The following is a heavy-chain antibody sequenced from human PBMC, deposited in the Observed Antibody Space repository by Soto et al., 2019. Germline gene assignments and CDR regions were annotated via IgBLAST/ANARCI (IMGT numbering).Heavy chain of an antibody. J-gene: IGHJ6*02. CDR3: ARGGSSWYRGYYYYYGMHV. V-gene: IGHV1-24*01. Sequence: GASVKVSCKVSGYTLTELSMHWVRQAPGKGLEWMGGFDPEDGETIYAQKFQGRVTMTEDTSTDTAYMELSSLRSEDTAVYYCARGGSSWYRGYYYYYGMHVWRQGTTVTLSS. CDR2: FDPEDGET. CDR1: GYTLTELS. D-gene: IGHD6-13*01.